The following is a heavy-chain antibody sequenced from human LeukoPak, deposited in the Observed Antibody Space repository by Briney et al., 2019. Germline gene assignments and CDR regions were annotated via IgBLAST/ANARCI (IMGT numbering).Heavy chain of an antibody. J-gene: IGHJ4*02. CDR3: ARVYYYDSSGYYPDY. CDR2: ISAYNGNT. V-gene: IGHV1-18*01. CDR1: GGTFSSYA. Sequence: ASVKVSYKASGGTFSSYAISWVRQAPGQGLERMGWISAYNGNTNYAQKLQGRVTMTTDTSTSTAYMELRSLRSDDTAVYYCARVYYYDSSGYYPDYWGQGTLVTVSS. D-gene: IGHD3-22*01.